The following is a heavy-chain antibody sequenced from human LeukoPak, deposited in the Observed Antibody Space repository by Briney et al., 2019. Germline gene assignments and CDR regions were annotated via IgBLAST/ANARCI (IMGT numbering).Heavy chain of an antibody. D-gene: IGHD5-18*01. Sequence: PSETLSLTCAVYGGSFSGYYWSWIRHPPGKGLEWIGEINHSGSTNYNPSLKSRVTISVDTSKNQFSLKLSSVTAADTAVYYCARGYTADYWGQGTLVTVSS. V-gene: IGHV4-34*01. CDR2: INHSGST. CDR1: GGSFSGYY. J-gene: IGHJ4*02. CDR3: ARGYTADY.